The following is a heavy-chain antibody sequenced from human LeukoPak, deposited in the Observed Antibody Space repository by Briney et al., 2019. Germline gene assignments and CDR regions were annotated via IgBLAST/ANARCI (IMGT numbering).Heavy chain of an antibody. V-gene: IGHV4-59*11. CDR2: IYYSGST. J-gene: IGHJ5*02. CDR1: GGSISSHY. Sequence: SETLSHTCTVSGGSISSHYWSWIRQPPGKGLEWIGYIYYSGSTNYNPSLKSRVTISVDTSKNQFSLKLSSVTAADTAVYYCARVTLGYWFDPWGQGTLVTVSS. D-gene: IGHD7-27*01. CDR3: ARVTLGYWFDP.